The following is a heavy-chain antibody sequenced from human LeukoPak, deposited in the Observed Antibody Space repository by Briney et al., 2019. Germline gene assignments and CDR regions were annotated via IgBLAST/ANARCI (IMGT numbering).Heavy chain of an antibody. J-gene: IGHJ4*02. Sequence: ASVKVSCKASLYIFTDYYVHWVGQAAGREVEGMAWINPVTGGTDYAQKFQDRVTVTRDKYTSPAYMELSSLGSDDTAVYFCARANPIYVFWFGYFWGQGTLVTVSS. CDR2: INPVTGGT. CDR3: ARANPIYVFWFGYF. V-gene: IGHV1-2*02. CDR1: LYIFTDYY. D-gene: IGHD3/OR15-3a*01.